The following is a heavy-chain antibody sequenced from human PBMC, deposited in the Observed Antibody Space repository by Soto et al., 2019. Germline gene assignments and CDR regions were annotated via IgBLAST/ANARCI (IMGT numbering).Heavy chain of an antibody. V-gene: IGHV1-8*01. CDR2: MEPSTGTT. D-gene: IGHD1-26*01. J-gene: IGHJ4*02. Sequence: ASVKVSCKASGYSFNSLDINWVRQTAGQVLEWMGWMEPSTGTTGYAQKFQGRVTMTRDTYINTAYMELTTLTSDDTAFYYCARGVSAGVDYWGQGTLVNVSS. CDR1: GYSFNSLD. CDR3: ARGVSAGVDY.